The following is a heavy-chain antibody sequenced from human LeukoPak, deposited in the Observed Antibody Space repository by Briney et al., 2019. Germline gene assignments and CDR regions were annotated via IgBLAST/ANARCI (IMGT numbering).Heavy chain of an antibody. V-gene: IGHV4-59*01. J-gene: IGHJ5*02. CDR3: ARDGSVAGTRRFNWFDP. Sequence: SETLSLTCTVSGGSISSYYWSWIWQPLGKGLEWIGYIYYSGSTNYNPSLKSRVTISVDTSKNQFSLKLSSVTAADTAVYYCARDGSVAGTRRFNWFDPWGQGTLVTVSS. CDR2: IYYSGST. CDR1: GGSISSYY. D-gene: IGHD6-19*01.